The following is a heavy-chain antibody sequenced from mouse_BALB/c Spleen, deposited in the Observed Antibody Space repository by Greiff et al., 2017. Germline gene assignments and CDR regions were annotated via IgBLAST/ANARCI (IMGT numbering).Heavy chain of an antibody. CDR1: GFTFSSFG. D-gene: IGHD2-1*01. CDR3: ARYGNHPYYYAMDY. CDR2: ISSGSSTI. Sequence: EVMLVESGGGLVQPGGSRKLSCAASGFTFSSFGMHWVRQAPEKGLEWVAYISSGSSTIYYADTVKGRFTISRDNPKNTLFLQMTSLRSEDTAMYYCARYGNHPYYYAMDYWGQGTSVTVSS. J-gene: IGHJ4*01. V-gene: IGHV5-17*02.